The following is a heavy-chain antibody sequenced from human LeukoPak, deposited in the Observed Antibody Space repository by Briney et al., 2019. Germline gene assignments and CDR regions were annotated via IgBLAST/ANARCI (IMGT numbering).Heavy chain of an antibody. CDR2: IYYSGST. D-gene: IGHD4-17*01. V-gene: IGHV4-39*01. CDR1: GGSISSSSYY. J-gene: IGHJ4*02. CDR3: ARLGGDYGDYGLYFDY. Sequence: PSETLSLTCTVSGGSISSSSYYWGWIRQPPGKGLEWIGSIYYSGSTYYNPSLKSRATISVDTSKNQFSLKLSSVTAADTAVYYCARLGGDYGDYGLYFDYWGQGTLVTVSS.